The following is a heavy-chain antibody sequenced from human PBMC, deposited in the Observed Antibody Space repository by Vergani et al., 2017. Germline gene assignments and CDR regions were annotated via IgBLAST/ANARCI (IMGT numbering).Heavy chain of an antibody. Sequence: QVKLQESGPGLVKPSETLSLTCTVSVASVNSYYWSWIRQPPGKGLEWMGYVSFRGDTLYDPSVKGRMTISLNTSRNQFSLYLTSVPAADTAVYYCAGSRIYYGAGSPDYWGQGTLVTVSS. CDR3: AGSRIYYGAGSPDY. CDR2: VSFRGDT. V-gene: IGHV4-59*02. CDR1: VASVNSYY. D-gene: IGHD3-10*01. J-gene: IGHJ4*02.